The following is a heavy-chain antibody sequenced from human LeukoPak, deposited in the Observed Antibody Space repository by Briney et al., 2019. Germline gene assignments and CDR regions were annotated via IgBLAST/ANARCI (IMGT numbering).Heavy chain of an antibody. D-gene: IGHD1-26*01. V-gene: IGHV4-38-2*02. Sequence: SETLSLTCTVSGYSISSGYYWGWIRQPPGKGLEWIGSIYHSGSTYYNPSLKSRVTISVDASKNQFSLKLSSVTAADTAVYYCARGEWELLGYFDYWGQGTLSPSPQ. CDR1: GYSISSGYY. J-gene: IGHJ4*02. CDR2: IYHSGST. CDR3: ARGEWELLGYFDY.